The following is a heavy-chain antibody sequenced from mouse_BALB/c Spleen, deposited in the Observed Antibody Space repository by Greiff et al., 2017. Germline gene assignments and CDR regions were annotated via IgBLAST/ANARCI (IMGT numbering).Heavy chain of an antibody. D-gene: IGHD1-2*01. CDR2: ISSGSSTI. CDR3: ARGLRLPYYFDY. CDR1: GFTFSSFG. Sequence: EVQGVESGGGLVQPGGSRKLSCAASGFTFSSFGMHWVRQAPEKGLEWVAYISSGSSTIYYADTVKGRFTISRDNPKNTLFLQMTSLRSEDTAMYYCARGLRLPYYFDYWGQGTTLTVSS. J-gene: IGHJ2*01. V-gene: IGHV5-17*02.